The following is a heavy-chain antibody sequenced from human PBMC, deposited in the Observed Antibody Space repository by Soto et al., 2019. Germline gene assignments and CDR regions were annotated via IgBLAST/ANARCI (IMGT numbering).Heavy chain of an antibody. CDR3: ARELSLSAYVKWYYGMDV. D-gene: IGHD1-26*01. CDR2: INPNTGGT. CDR1: GYTFTGYY. V-gene: IGHV1-2*02. Sequence: ASVKVSCKASGYTFTGYYIYWVRQASGEGLEWMAWINPNTGGTNYAQRFQGRVTLTRDTSISTAYMELSGLRSDDTAVYYCARELSLSAYVKWYYGMDVWGQGTTVTVSS. J-gene: IGHJ6*02.